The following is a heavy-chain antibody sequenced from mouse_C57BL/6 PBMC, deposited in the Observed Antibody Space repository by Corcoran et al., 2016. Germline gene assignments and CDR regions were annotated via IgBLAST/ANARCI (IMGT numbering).Heavy chain of an antibody. CDR2: INTYSGVP. CDR1: GYTFTTYG. D-gene: IGHD2-4*01. Sequence: QIQLVQSGPELKKPGETVKISCKASGYTFTTYGMSWVKQAPGKGLKWMGWINTYSGVPTYADDFKGRFAFSLETSASTAYLQINNLKNEDTATYFCARTIYYDYDRHYYAMDYWGQGTSVTFSS. V-gene: IGHV9-3*01. J-gene: IGHJ4*01. CDR3: ARTIYYDYDRHYYAMDY.